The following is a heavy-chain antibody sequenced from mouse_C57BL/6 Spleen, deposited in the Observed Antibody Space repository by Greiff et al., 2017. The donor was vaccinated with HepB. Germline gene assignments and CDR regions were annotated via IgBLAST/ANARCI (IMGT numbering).Heavy chain of an antibody. CDR3: ARSIYYDYDERTWFAY. Sequence: DVHLVESGGGLVKPGGSLKLSCAASGFTFSSYAMSWVRQTPEKRLEWVATISDGGSYTYYPDNVKGRFTISRDNAKNNLYLQMSHLKSEDTAMYYCARSIYYDYDERTWFAYWGQGTLVTVSA. CDR1: GFTFSSYA. J-gene: IGHJ3*01. D-gene: IGHD2-4*01. CDR2: ISDGGSYT. V-gene: IGHV5-4*01.